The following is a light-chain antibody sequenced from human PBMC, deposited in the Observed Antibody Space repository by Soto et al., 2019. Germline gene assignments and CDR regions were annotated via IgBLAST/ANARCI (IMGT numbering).Light chain of an antibody. Sequence: DIQMTQSPPSLSASVGDRVTITCRASQSISSYLNWYQQKPGKAPKLLIYAASSLQSGVPSRFSGSGSGTDFTLTISSLQPEDFATYYCQQSYSTLRWTFGQGTKVEIK. V-gene: IGKV1-39*01. CDR3: QQSYSTLRWT. CDR2: AAS. J-gene: IGKJ1*01. CDR1: QSISSY.